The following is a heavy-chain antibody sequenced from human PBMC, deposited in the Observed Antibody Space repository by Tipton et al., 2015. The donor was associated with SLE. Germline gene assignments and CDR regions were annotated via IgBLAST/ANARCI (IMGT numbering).Heavy chain of an antibody. CDR2: ISYDGSNK. V-gene: IGHV3-30*04. J-gene: IGHJ4*02. CDR1: GFTFSSFA. CDR3: ARSYSSDWTYFDY. D-gene: IGHD6-19*01. Sequence: SLRLSCAASGFTFSSFAMHWVRQAPGKGLEWVAVISYDGSNKYYADSVKGQFTISRDISKNTLYLQLNSLRPEDTAVYYCARSYSSDWTYFDYWGQGTLVTVSS.